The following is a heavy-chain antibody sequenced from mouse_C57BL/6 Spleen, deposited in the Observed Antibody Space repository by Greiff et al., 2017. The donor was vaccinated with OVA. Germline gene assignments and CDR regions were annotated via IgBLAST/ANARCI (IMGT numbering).Heavy chain of an antibody. CDR3: ARFITTVVDYYAMDY. D-gene: IGHD1-1*01. Sequence: VQLQQPGAELVKPGASVKLSCKASGYTFTSYWMHWVKQRPGQGLEWIGMIHPNSGSTNYNEKFKSKATLTVDKSSSTAYMQLSSLTSEDSAVYYCARFITTVVDYYAMDYWGQGTSVTVSS. CDR2: IHPNSGST. J-gene: IGHJ4*01. V-gene: IGHV1-64*01. CDR1: GYTFTSYW.